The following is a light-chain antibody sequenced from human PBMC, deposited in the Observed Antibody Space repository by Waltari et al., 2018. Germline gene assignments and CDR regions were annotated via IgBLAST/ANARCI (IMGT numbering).Light chain of an antibody. J-gene: IGKJ1*01. CDR3: QQYRSSPPP. CDR1: VRGHS. Sequence: VRGHSLTWYQQKPLQAPRLLTCGAARRVTGIPDRFSCSGSGTEFTLSISTLAPRDFAVYYCQQYRSSPPPFGLGTQVEIE. CDR2: GAA. V-gene: IGKV3-20*01.